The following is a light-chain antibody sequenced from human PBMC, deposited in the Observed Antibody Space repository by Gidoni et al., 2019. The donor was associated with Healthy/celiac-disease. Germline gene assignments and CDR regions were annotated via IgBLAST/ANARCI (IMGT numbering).Light chain of an antibody. CDR3: SSYTSSSTPEV. V-gene: IGLV2-14*03. Sequence: SALTQPASVSGSPGQSITISCTGTSSDVGGYNYVSWYQPHPGKAPKLIIYDVSNLPSGVSNRFSGSKSGNTASLTISGLQAEDEADYYCSSYTSSSTPEVFGGGTKLTVL. CDR2: DVS. J-gene: IGLJ2*01. CDR1: SSDVGGYNY.